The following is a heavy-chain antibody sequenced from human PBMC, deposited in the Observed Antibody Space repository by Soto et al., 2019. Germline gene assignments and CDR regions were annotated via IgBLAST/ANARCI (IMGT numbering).Heavy chain of an antibody. D-gene: IGHD6-13*01. CDR1: GFTFSNYA. Sequence: EVQLLESGGGLVQPGGSLRLSCAASGFTFSNYAVTWVRQAPGKGLEWVSTISGSGGSTYYADSVKGRFTISRDNSKNTLYLQMNSLRAEDTAVYYWAKDHGSSWYEIDYWGQGTLVTVSS. CDR2: ISGSGGST. V-gene: IGHV3-23*01. J-gene: IGHJ4*02. CDR3: AKDHGSSWYEIDY.